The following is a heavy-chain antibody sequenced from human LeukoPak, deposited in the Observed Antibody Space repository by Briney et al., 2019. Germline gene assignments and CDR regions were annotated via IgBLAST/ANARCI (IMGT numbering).Heavy chain of an antibody. D-gene: IGHD5-24*01. CDR2: IYNAGTT. CDR1: EFSVGSNY. CDR3: ARGLRDGYSNYWYFDL. J-gene: IGHJ2*01. Sequence: GGSLRLSCAASEFSVGSNYMNWVRQAPGKGLEWVSIIYNAGTTFYTNSVKGRFTISRDNSKNTLFLQMNSLRAEDTAVYYCARGLRDGYSNYWYFDLWGRGTLVTVSS. V-gene: IGHV3-66*01.